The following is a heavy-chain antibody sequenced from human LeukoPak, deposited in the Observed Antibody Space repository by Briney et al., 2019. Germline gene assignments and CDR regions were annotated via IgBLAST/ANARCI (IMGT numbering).Heavy chain of an antibody. V-gene: IGHV3-23*01. CDR3: AKGFRSGWYLDYFDY. J-gene: IGHJ4*02. CDR2: ISGSGGST. D-gene: IGHD6-19*01. Sequence: GGSLRLSCAASGFTFSSYAMSWVRQAPGKGLEWVSAISGSGGSTYYADSVKGRFTISRDNSKNTLYLQMNSLRAEDTAVYYCAKGFRSGWYLDYFDYRGQGTLVTVSS. CDR1: GFTFSSYA.